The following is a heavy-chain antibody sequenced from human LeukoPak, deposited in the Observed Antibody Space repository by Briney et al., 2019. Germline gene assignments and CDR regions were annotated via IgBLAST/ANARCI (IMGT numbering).Heavy chain of an antibody. CDR2: IWYDGSNK. V-gene: IGHV3-33*01. J-gene: IGHJ4*02. CDR3: ARDRRAYFDY. Sequence: PGRSLRLSCAASGFTFSSYGMHWVRRAPGKGLEWVAVIWYDGSNKYYADSVKGRFTISRDNSKNTLYLQMNSLRAEDTAVYYCARDRRAYFDYWGQGTLVTVSS. CDR1: GFTFSSYG.